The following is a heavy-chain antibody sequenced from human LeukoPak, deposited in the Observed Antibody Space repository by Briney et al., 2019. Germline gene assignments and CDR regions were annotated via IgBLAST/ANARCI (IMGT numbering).Heavy chain of an antibody. J-gene: IGHJ4*02. V-gene: IGHV3-30-3*01. D-gene: IGHD5-12*01. CDR2: ISYDGSNK. CDR1: GFTFSGYA. Sequence: PGRSLRLSCAASGFTFSGYAMHWVRQAPGKGLEWVAVISYDGSNKYYADSVKGRFTISRDNSKNTLYLQMNSLRAEDTAVYYCARDDKYSGYDSDYWGQGTLVTVSS. CDR3: ARDDKYSGYDSDY.